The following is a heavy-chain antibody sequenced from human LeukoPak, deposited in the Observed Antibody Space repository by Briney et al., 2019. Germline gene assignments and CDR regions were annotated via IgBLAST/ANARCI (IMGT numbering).Heavy chain of an antibody. CDR3: AKVALGYCSGSSCYYFDY. Sequence: GGSLRLSCEASGFTFSGYAMSWVRQAPGKGLEWVSSINAFGARTYYAGSVKGRFTISRDNSKNTLYLQMNSLRAEDTALYYCAKVALGYCSGSSCYYFDYGGQGTLVTVSS. CDR1: GFTFSGYA. V-gene: IGHV3-23*01. CDR2: INAFGART. D-gene: IGHD2-15*01. J-gene: IGHJ4*02.